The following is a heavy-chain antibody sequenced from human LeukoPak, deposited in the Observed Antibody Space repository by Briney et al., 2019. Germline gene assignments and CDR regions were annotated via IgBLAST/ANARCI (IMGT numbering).Heavy chain of an antibody. D-gene: IGHD3-10*01. Sequence: SETLSLTCTVSGGSISTYYWSWIRQPAGKGLEWIGLVDASGRTNYNPSLQSRVTMSVDTSKNQFSLKMSSVTAADTAVYYCATDNSYGSGSYYTWGQGTLVTVSS. CDR3: ATDNSYGSGSYYT. CDR1: GGSISTYY. CDR2: VDASGRT. V-gene: IGHV4-4*07. J-gene: IGHJ4*02.